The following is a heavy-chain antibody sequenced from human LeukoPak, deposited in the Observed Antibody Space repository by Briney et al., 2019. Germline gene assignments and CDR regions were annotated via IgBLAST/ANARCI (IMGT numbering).Heavy chain of an antibody. CDR3: ARLADCSSSSCRSFDY. CDR1: GYPFTGYY. J-gene: IGHJ4*02. CDR2: INPNSGFT. Sequence: ASVKVSCEASGYPFTGYYLHWVRQAPGQGLEWMGWINPNSGFTNYAQKFQGRVTMTRDTSISTAYMELSRLRSDDTAVYYCARLADCSSSSCRSFDYWGQGTLVTVSS. V-gene: IGHV1-2*02. D-gene: IGHD2-2*01.